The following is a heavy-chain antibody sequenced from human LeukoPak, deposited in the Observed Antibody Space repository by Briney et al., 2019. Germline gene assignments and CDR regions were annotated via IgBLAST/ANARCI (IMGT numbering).Heavy chain of an antibody. Sequence: SETLSLTCAVYGGSFSGYYWSWIRQPPGKGLEWIGEINHSGSTNYNPSLKSRVTIPVDTSKNQFYLKLSSVTAADTAVYYCARGRVPAAIPYYYYGMDVWGKGTTVTVSS. CDR2: INHSGST. CDR1: GGSFSGYY. CDR3: ARGRVPAAIPYYYYGMDV. J-gene: IGHJ6*04. V-gene: IGHV4-34*01. D-gene: IGHD2-2*01.